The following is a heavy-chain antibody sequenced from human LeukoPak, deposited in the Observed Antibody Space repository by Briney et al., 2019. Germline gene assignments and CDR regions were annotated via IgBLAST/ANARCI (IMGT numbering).Heavy chain of an antibody. V-gene: IGHV4-59*12. CDR2: IYYSGST. CDR3: ARETSYGSGSYYTNAGTFGFDP. Sequence: SETLSLTCTVSGGSISSYYWSWIRQPPGKGLEWIGYIYYSGSTNYNPSLKSRVTISVDTSKNQFSLKLCSVTAADTAVYYCARETSYGSGSYYTNAGTFGFDPWGQGTLVTVSS. CDR1: GGSISSYY. J-gene: IGHJ5*02. D-gene: IGHD3-10*01.